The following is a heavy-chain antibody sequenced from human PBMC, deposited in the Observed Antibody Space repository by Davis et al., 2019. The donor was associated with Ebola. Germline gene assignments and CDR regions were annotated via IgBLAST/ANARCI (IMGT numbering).Heavy chain of an antibody. CDR2: IIPILGIA. J-gene: IGHJ4*02. CDR1: GYTFTTNG. V-gene: IGHV1-69*04. Sequence: AASVKVSCKTAGYTFTTNGIHWVRQAPGQRLEWMGRIIPILGIANYAQKFQGRVTITADKSTSTAYMELSSLRSEDTAVYYCAREVGAVGNWGQGTLVTVSS. D-gene: IGHD6-13*01. CDR3: AREVGAVGN.